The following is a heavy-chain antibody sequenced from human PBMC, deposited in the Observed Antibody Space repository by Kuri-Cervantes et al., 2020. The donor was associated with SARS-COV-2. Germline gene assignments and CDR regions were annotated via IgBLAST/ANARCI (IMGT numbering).Heavy chain of an antibody. CDR1: GLTFSSYA. CDR2: ISSSGSTI. J-gene: IGHJ4*02. D-gene: IGHD3-22*01. CDR3: ARETRDSSGYYRLSLDY. V-gene: IGHV3-48*03. Sequence: GESLKISCAASGLTFSSYAMNWVRQAPGKGLEWVSYISSSGSTIYYADSVKGRFTISRDNAKNSLYLQMNSLRAEDTAVYYCARETRDSSGYYRLSLDYWGQGTLVTVSS.